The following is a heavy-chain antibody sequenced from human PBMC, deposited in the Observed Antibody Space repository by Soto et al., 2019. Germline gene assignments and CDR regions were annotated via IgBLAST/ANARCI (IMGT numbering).Heavy chain of an antibody. J-gene: IGHJ6*02. CDR2: TIPIFGTT. CDR3: VAELDFGKLSVV. V-gene: IGHV1-69*01. Sequence: QVQLVQSGVEVKKPGSSVRVSCKASGDTFKNSVISWVRQAPGQGLEWMGGTIPIFGTTDYAQKFQGRFTIATEESTTTAYMEVSRMTSADTAVYYCVAELDFGKLSVVWGQGTTVIVSS. D-gene: IGHD3-10*01. CDR1: GDTFKNSV.